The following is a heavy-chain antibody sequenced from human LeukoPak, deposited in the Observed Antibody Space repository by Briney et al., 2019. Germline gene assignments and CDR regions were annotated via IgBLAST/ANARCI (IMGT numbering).Heavy chain of an antibody. CDR3: ARGPMLNYYGSGSYYSYYYYGMDV. J-gene: IGHJ6*02. CDR2: INHSGST. D-gene: IGHD3-10*01. CDR1: GGSISSSSYY. Sequence: SETLSLTCTVSGGSISSSSYYWGWIRQPPGKGLEWIGEINHSGSTNYNPSLKSRVTISVDTSKNQFSLKLSSVTAADTAVYYCARGPMLNYYGSGSYYSYYYYGMDVWGQGTTVTVSS. V-gene: IGHV4-39*07.